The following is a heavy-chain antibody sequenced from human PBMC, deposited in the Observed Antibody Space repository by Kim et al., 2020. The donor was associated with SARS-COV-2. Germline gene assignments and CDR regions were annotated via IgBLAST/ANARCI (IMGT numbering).Heavy chain of an antibody. D-gene: IGHD3-3*01. CDR2: TYYRSKWNN. J-gene: IGHJ3*02. V-gene: IGHV6-1*01. Sequence: SQTLSLTCAISGDSVSSNGATWNWIRQSPSRGLEWLGSTYYRSKWNNDYAISVKSRITISPDTSKNQFSLHLNSVTPEVSAVYYCARRFRHGLDIWGQGTMLTVSS. CDR3: ARRFRHGLDI. CDR1: GDSVSSNGAT.